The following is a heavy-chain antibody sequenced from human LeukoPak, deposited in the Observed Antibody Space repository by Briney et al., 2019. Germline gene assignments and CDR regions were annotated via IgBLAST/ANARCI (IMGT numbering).Heavy chain of an antibody. V-gene: IGHV4-39*07. Sequence: KSSETLSLTCTVSGGSISSSSYYWGWIRQPPGKGLEWIGSIYYSGSTYYNPSLKSRVTISVDTSKNQFSLKLSSVTAADTAVYYCAREEIVGATGFDYWGQGTLVTVSS. D-gene: IGHD1-26*01. J-gene: IGHJ4*02. CDR1: GGSISSSSYY. CDR3: AREEIVGATGFDY. CDR2: IYYSGST.